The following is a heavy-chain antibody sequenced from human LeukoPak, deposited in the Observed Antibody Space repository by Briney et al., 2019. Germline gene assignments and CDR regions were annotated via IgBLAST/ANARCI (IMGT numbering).Heavy chain of an antibody. CDR1: GFTFSNYW. V-gene: IGHV3-74*01. D-gene: IGHD6-19*01. CDR2: INGDGRST. J-gene: IGHJ4*02. CDR3: AKRSAESSGYFDS. Sequence: PGGSLRLSCAASGFTFSNYWMHWVRQAPGKGLVWVSRINGDGRSTTYADSVKGRFTISRDNAENTLYLQMNSLRADDTAVYYCAKRSAESSGYFDSWGQGTLVTVSS.